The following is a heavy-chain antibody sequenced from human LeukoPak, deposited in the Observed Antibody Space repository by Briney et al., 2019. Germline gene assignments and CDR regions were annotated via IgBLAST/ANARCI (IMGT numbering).Heavy chain of an antibody. Sequence: GGSLRLSCAASGFTFSSYSMNWVRQAPGKGLEWVSSISSSSSYIYYADSVKGRFTISRDNAKNSLYLQMNSLRAEDTAVYYCARDPRRVVPAAKGLGIWGQGTMVTVSS. V-gene: IGHV3-21*01. CDR1: GFTFSSYS. J-gene: IGHJ3*02. D-gene: IGHD2-2*01. CDR2: ISSSSSYI. CDR3: ARDPRRVVPAAKGLGI.